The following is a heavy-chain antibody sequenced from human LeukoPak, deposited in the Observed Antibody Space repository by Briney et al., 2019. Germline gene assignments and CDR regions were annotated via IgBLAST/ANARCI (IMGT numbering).Heavy chain of an antibody. V-gene: IGHV3-23*01. D-gene: IGHD2-21*02. CDR2: ISGSGGST. CDR1: GFTFSRYG. J-gene: IGHJ3*02. Sequence: GGSLRLSCAASGFTFSRYGMSWVRQAPGKGLEWVSAISGSGGSTYYADSVKGRFTISRDNSKNTLYLQMNSLRAEDTAVYYCAKVMAVVTAIPGVATPHDAFDIWGQGTMVTVSS. CDR3: AKVMAVVTAIPGVATPHDAFDI.